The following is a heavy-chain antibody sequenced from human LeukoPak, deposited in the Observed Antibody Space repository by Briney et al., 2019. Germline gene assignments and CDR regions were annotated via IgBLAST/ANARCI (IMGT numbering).Heavy chain of an antibody. J-gene: IGHJ3*02. Sequence: GASVKVSCKASGYTFTSYGISWVRQAPGQGLEWMGWISAYNGNTNYAQKLQGRVTMTTDTSTSTAYMELRSLRSADTAVYYCARDALGYCSSTSCYLRRAFDIWGQGTMVTVSS. D-gene: IGHD2-2*01. V-gene: IGHV1-18*01. CDR1: GYTFTSYG. CDR3: ARDALGYCSSTSCYLRRAFDI. CDR2: ISAYNGNT.